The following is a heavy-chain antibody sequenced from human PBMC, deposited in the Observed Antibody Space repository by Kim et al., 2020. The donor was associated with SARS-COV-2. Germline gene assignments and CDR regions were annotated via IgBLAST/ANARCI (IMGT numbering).Heavy chain of an antibody. J-gene: IGHJ5*02. Sequence: SETLSLTCTVSGGSISSSSYYWGWIRQPPGKGLEWIGSIYYSGSTYYNPSLKSRVTISVDTSKNQFSLKLSSVTAADTAVYYCARQPVGAMVFKDWFDPWGQGTLVTVSS. D-gene: IGHD5-18*01. V-gene: IGHV4-39*01. CDR2: IYYSGST. CDR1: GGSISSSSYY. CDR3: ARQPVGAMVFKDWFDP.